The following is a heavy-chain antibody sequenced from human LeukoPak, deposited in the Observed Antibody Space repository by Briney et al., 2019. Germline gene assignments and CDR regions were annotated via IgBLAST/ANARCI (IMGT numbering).Heavy chain of an antibody. CDR3: ARSAVQANSPFYFDF. CDR2: ISAGSSNT. Sequence: GGSLRLSCSAAGFIFASYGMNWVRQAPGSGLQWVAYISAGSSNTFYADSVKGRFTISRDDADNFLHLQMNSLSAEDTAVYYCARSAVQANSPFYFDFWGQGALVTVSS. D-gene: IGHD1-26*01. CDR1: GFIFASYG. J-gene: IGHJ4*02. V-gene: IGHV3-48*01.